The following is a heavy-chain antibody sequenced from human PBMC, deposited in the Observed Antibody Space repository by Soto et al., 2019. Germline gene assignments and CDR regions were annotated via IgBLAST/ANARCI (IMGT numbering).Heavy chain of an antibody. CDR2: ISSSSSYI. D-gene: IGHD3-10*01. CDR1: GFTFSSYS. J-gene: IGHJ3*02. Sequence: EVQLVESGGGLVQPGGSLRLSCAASGFTFSSYSMNWVRQAPGKGLEWVSSISSSSSYIYYADSVKGRFTISRDNAKNSLYLQMNSLRAEDTAVYYCAREGKSRGAFDIWGQGTMVTVSS. CDR3: AREGKSRGAFDI. V-gene: IGHV3-21*01.